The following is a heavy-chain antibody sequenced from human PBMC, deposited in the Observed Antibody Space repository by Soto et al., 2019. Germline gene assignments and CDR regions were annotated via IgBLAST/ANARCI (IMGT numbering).Heavy chain of an antibody. CDR2: IIPIFGTA. J-gene: IGHJ4*02. V-gene: IGHV1-69*06. CDR3: ATGLNSGSYQVIDY. D-gene: IGHD1-26*01. CDR1: GGTFSSYA. Sequence: SVKVSCKASGGTFSSYAISWVRQAPGQGLEWMGGIIPIFGTANYAQKFQGRVTITADKSTSTAYMELSSLRPEDTAVYYCATGLNSGSYQVIDYWGQGTLVTVSS.